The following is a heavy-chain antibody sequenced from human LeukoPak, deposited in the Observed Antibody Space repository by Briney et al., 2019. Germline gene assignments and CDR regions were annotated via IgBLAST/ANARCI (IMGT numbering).Heavy chain of an antibody. CDR1: GGTFSSYA. Sequence: ASVKVSCKASGGTFSSYAISWVRQAPGQGLEWMGGIIPIFGTANYAQKFQGRVTITADESTSTAYMELSSLRSEDTAVYYCARDRHYYDSSGTGAFDYWGQGTLVTVSS. J-gene: IGHJ4*02. V-gene: IGHV1-69*13. CDR2: IIPIFGTA. D-gene: IGHD3-22*01. CDR3: ARDRHYYDSSGTGAFDY.